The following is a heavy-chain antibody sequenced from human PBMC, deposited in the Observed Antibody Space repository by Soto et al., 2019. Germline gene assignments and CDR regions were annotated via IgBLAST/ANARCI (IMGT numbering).Heavy chain of an antibody. CDR3: ARVVGYIGGFDF. V-gene: IGHV1-18*04. CDR2: ISVYNGNT. Sequence: QVQLVQSGSEVKKPGASVKVSCKASGYTFRSYGISWVRQAPGQGLECMGWISVYNGNTNYGQKFQGRVTMTTDTYTATAYMELDNLTTDDTAVYYGARVVGYIGGFDFCGQGTLVPGSS. J-gene: IGHJ4*02. CDR1: GYTFRSYG. D-gene: IGHD5-18*01.